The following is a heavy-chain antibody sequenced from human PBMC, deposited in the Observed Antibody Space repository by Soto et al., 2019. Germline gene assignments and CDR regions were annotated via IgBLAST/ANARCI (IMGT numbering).Heavy chain of an antibody. D-gene: IGHD3-22*01. J-gene: IGHJ4*02. V-gene: IGHV3-23*01. CDR1: GFTFSSYA. CDR2: ISGSGGST. Sequence: PGGSLRLSCAASGFTFSSYAMSWVRQAPGKGLEWVSAISGSGGSTYYADSVKGRFTISRDNSKNTLYLQMNSLRAEDTAVYYCAKDRDYYDSSGPTHYRYWGQGTLVTVSS. CDR3: AKDRDYYDSSGPTHYRY.